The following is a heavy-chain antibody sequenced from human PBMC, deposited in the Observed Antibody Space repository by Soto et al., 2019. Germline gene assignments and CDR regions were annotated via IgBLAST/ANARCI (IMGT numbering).Heavy chain of an antibody. J-gene: IGHJ4*02. V-gene: IGHV4-31*03. D-gene: IGHD1-7*01. CDR2: IYYSGST. CDR1: GGSISSGVYY. Sequence: SETLSLTCTVSGGSISSGVYYWSWIRQHPGKGLEWIGYIYYSGSTYYNPSLKSRVTISVDTSKNQFSLKLSSVTAADTAVYYCASTKLELRERFDYWGQGTLVTVSS. CDR3: ASTKLELRERFDY.